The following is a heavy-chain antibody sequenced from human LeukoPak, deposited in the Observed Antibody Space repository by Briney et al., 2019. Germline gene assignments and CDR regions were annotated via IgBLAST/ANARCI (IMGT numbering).Heavy chain of an antibody. Sequence: PGGSLRLSCAASGFTFSTFNMNWVRQAPGKGLEWVSHISRRSAIKRFADSVKGRFTISRDNSKNTLYLQMNSLRAEDTAVYYCARVRGALKIVVVLDAFGIWGQGTMVTVSS. CDR1: GFTFSTFN. CDR3: ARVRGALKIVVVLDAFGI. J-gene: IGHJ3*02. V-gene: IGHV3-48*01. D-gene: IGHD3-22*01. CDR2: ISRRSAIK.